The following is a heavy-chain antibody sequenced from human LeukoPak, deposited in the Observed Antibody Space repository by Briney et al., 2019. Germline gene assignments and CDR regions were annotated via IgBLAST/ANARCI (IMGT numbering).Heavy chain of an antibody. CDR3: ARASPLGLFDY. Sequence: GGSLRLSCAASGFTFSDYYMSWIRQAPGKGLEWVSYISSSGSTIYYADSVKGRFTISRDNAKNSLYLQMNGLRAEDTAVYYCARASPLGLFDYWGQGTLVTVSS. CDR1: GFTFSDYY. V-gene: IGHV3-11*01. CDR2: ISSSGSTI. D-gene: IGHD7-27*01. J-gene: IGHJ4*02.